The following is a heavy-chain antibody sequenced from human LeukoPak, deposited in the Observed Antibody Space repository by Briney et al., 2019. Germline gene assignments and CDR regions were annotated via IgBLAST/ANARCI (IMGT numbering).Heavy chain of an antibody. CDR3: ATAPGYSSSWYYGMDV. Sequence: GASVKVSCKVSGYTLTELSMHWVRQAPGKGLEWMGGFDPEDGETIYAQKFQGRVTMTEDTPTDTAYMELSSLRSEDTAVYYCATAPGYSSSWYYGMDVWGQGTTVTVSS. V-gene: IGHV1-24*01. J-gene: IGHJ6*02. D-gene: IGHD6-13*01. CDR2: FDPEDGET. CDR1: GYTLTELS.